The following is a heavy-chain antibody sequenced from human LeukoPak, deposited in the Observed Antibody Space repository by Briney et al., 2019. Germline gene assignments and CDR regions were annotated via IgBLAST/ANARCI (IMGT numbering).Heavy chain of an antibody. CDR3: AKRTGTRNFDY. V-gene: IGHV3-23*01. CDR1: GFTFSSYA. Sequence: PGRSLRLSCAASGFTFSSYAMSWVRQAPGKGLEWVSEISGSGGITSYADSVKGRFTISRDNSKNTLYLQMNSLRAEDTAVYYCAKRTGTRNFDYWGQGTLATVSS. J-gene: IGHJ4*02. D-gene: IGHD3/OR15-3a*01. CDR2: ISGSGGIT.